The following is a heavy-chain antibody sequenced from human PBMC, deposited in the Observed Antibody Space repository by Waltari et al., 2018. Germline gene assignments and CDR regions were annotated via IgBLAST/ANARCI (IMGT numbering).Heavy chain of an antibody. CDR1: GGSISSSSYY. CDR3: ARVLVSDLGARFDY. V-gene: IGHV4-39*07. D-gene: IGHD3-16*01. J-gene: IGHJ4*02. Sequence: QLQLQESGPGLVKPSETLSLTCTVSGGSISSSSYYWGWIRQPPGKGLEWIGSIYYSGSTYYHPVLKRRGNISVDTSQNQFSLKLSSVTAADTAVYYCARVLVSDLGARFDYWGQGTLVTVSS. CDR2: IYYSGST.